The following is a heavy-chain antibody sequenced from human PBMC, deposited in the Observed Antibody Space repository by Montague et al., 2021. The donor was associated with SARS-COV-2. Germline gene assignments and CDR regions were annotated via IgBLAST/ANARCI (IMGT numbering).Heavy chain of an antibody. CDR3: ARAGEQLVRGRWYFDY. V-gene: IGHV4-61*02. CDR2: KYTIGST. D-gene: IGHD6-6*01. J-gene: IGHJ4*02. Sequence: TLSLTCTVSGASITSGSYYWSWIRQPAGTRLEWIGRKYTIGSTNYDPSLKSRVAISVDTSKNQFSLKLSSVTAADTAVYYCARAGEQLVRGRWYFDYWGQGILVTVSP. CDR1: GASITSGSYY.